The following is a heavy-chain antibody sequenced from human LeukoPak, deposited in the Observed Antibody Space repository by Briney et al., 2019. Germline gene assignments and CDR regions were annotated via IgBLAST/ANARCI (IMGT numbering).Heavy chain of an antibody. CDR3: AKDQWGSIAVAGQDY. CDR1: GFTFSSYG. D-gene: IGHD6-19*01. CDR2: IRYDGSNK. J-gene: IGHJ4*02. V-gene: IGHV3-30*02. Sequence: SGGSLRLSCAASGFTFSSYGMHWVRQAPGKGLEWVAFIRYDGSNKYYADSVKGRFTISRDNSKNTLYLQMNSLRAEDTAVYYCAKDQWGSIAVAGQDYWGQGTLVTVSS.